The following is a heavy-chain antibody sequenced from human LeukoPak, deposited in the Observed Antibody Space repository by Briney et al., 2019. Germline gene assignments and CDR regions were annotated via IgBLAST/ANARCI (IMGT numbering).Heavy chain of an antibody. J-gene: IGHJ4*02. CDR1: GFTFSSYA. CDR3: AKRRYYDILTGYYGAFDY. D-gene: IGHD3-9*01. Sequence: GGSLRLSCAASGFTFSSYAMSWVRQAPGKGLEWVSAISGSGGSTYYADSVKGRFTISRDNSKNTLYLQMNSLRAEDTAVYYCAKRRYYDILTGYYGAFDYWGQGTLVTVSS. CDR2: ISGSGGST. V-gene: IGHV3-23*01.